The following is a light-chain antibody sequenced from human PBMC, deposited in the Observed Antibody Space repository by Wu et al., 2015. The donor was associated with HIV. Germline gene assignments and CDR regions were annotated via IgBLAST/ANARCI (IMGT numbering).Light chain of an antibody. CDR3: QQYGSSPGT. CDR1: QSVGGD. CDR2: GAS. Sequence: EAVMTQSPATLSVSPGERVTLSCRASQSVGGDVAWYQQKPGQAPRLLIFGASTRTTAIPARFSGSGSGTEFTLTINSLQSEDFAVYYCQQYGSSPGTFGQRDRRW. V-gene: IGKV3-15*01. J-gene: IGKJ1*01.